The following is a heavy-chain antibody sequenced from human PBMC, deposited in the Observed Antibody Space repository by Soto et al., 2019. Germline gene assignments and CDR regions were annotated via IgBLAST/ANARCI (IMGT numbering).Heavy chain of an antibody. CDR2: IAYNGGT. D-gene: IGHD3-3*02. V-gene: IGHV4-61*08. CDR1: DGSVSSYGYY. J-gene: IGHJ4*02. CDR3: TRGGHFYEYMI. Sequence: QVQLQESGPGLVKPSETLSLTCTVSDGSVSSYGYYWTWVRQAPGTGLEWIGYIAYNGGTSYNPSLRSRVTISVDTSKSQFSLDLSFATAADTALYYCTRGGHFYEYMIWGQGTLVTVSS.